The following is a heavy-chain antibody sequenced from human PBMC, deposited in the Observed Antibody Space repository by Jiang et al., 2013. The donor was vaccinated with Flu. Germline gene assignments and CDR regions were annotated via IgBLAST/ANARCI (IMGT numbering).Heavy chain of an antibody. CDR1: GASISSGGYN. V-gene: IGHV4-31*03. CDR2: IYNTGTT. Sequence: PGLVKPLQTLSLTCSVSGASISSGGYNWAWIRQQPGTGLQWIGYIYNTGTTYYNRSLKSRVTISVDTSKNQFSLKMTSMTTADTGIYYCARGVENAEYFKNWGQGTLVTVSS. CDR3: ARGVENAEYFKN. J-gene: IGHJ1*01. D-gene: IGHD1-1*01.